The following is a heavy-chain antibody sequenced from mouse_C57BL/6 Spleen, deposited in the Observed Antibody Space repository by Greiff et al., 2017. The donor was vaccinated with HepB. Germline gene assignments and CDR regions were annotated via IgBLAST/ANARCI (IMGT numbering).Heavy chain of an antibody. CDR3: ARSEAAQATSYAMDY. V-gene: IGHV1-81*01. J-gene: IGHJ4*01. Sequence: QVQLQQSGAELARPGASVKLSCKASGYTFTSYGISWVKQRTGQGLEWIGEIYPRSGNTYYNEKFKGKATLTADKSSSTAYMELRSLTSEDSAVYFCARSEAAQATSYAMDYWGQGTSVTVSS. D-gene: IGHD3-2*02. CDR1: GYTFTSYG. CDR2: IYPRSGNT.